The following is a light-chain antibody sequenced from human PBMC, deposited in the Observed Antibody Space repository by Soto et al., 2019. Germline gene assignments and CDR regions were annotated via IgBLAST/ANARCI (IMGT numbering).Light chain of an antibody. Sequence: QSALTQPPSASGSPGQSVTISCTGTGSDVGGYNYVSWYQQHPGKAPKLVIYEVSKRPSGVPDRFSGSKSGNTASLTVSGLQAEDEASYYCSSYAGGHNLVFGGGTKLTVL. J-gene: IGLJ2*01. CDR2: EVS. V-gene: IGLV2-8*01. CDR1: GSDVGGYNY. CDR3: SSYAGGHNLV.